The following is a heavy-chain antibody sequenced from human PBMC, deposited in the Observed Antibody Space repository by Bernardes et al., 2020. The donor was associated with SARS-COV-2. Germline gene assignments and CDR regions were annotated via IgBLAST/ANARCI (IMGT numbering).Heavy chain of an antibody. Sequence: GGSLRLSCAASGFNFSNYWMSWVRKAPGKGLEWVANIDQDGSELYHVDSVKGRFTISRDNAKNSLYLEMNSLTAEDTALYFCNVGGDMDVWGQGTTVTVAS. CDR1: GFNFSNYW. J-gene: IGHJ6*02. D-gene: IGHD3-16*01. CDR2: IDQDGSEL. V-gene: IGHV3-7*01. CDR3: NVGGDMDV.